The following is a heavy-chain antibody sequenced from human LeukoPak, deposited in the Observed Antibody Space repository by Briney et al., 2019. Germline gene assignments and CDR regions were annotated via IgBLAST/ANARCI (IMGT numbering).Heavy chain of an antibody. CDR2: LYYSGWST. CDR1: GGSISSSYYY. J-gene: IGHJ4*02. D-gene: IGHD2-2*01. Sequence: KPSGTLSLTCTVSGGSISSSYYYWGWVRQPPGKGLEWIGSLYYSGWSTYYNPSLKSRVTISVDTSKNQFSLKLNSVTAADTAVYYCARLGCSSASCYPGNWGQGTLVTVSS. V-gene: IGHV4-39*01. CDR3: ARLGCSSASCYPGN.